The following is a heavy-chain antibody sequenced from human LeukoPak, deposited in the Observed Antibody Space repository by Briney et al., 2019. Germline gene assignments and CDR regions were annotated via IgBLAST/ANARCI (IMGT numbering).Heavy chain of an antibody. J-gene: IGHJ4*02. CDR2: IYYSGST. CDR1: GGSISSYY. V-gene: IGHV4-59*01. Sequence: SETLSLTCTVSGGSISSYYWSWIRQPPGKGLEWIGYIYYSGSTNYNPPLKSRVTISVDTSKNQFSLRLSSVTAADTAVYYCARVTGYVMEDYFDYWGQGTLVTVSS. D-gene: IGHD6-13*01. CDR3: ARVTGYVMEDYFDY.